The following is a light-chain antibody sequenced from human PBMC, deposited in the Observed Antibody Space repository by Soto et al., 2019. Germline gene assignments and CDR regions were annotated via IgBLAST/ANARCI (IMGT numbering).Light chain of an antibody. CDR3: AAWDDSLTGWV. J-gene: IGLJ3*02. Sequence: QSVLTQPPSASETPGQRVTIYCSGSSSNVGANHVYWYQHLPGTAPKLLIYSNNERPSGVPDRFSGSKSGTSASLAISGLQSEDEADYYCAAWDDSLTGWVFGGGTKLTVL. CDR1: SSNVGANH. CDR2: SNN. V-gene: IGLV1-44*01.